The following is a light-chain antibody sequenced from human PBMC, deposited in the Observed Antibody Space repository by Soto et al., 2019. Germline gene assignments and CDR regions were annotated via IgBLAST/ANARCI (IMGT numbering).Light chain of an antibody. Sequence: EIVLTQSPGTLSLSPGERATLSCRASQSVRSTYLAWYQQKPGQAPRLLIYGASSRATGIPDRFSGSGSGTDFYITISSLEPEDFAVYYCQQYANSPLTFGGGTKVEIK. CDR2: GAS. J-gene: IGKJ4*01. V-gene: IGKV3-20*01. CDR3: QQYANSPLT. CDR1: QSVRSTY.